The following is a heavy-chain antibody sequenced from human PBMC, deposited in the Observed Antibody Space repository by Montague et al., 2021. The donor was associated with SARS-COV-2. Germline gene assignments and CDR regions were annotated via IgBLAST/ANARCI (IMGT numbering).Heavy chain of an antibody. Sequence: SLRLSCAASGFTLSSYGMHWVRQAPGKGLEWVAVISYDGSNKYCXDSVKGRFTISRDNSKNTLYLQMNSLRAEDTAVYYCARQSVNYYDSSGYPFDYWGQGTLVTVSS. J-gene: IGHJ4*02. V-gene: IGHV3-30-3*01. CDR1: GFTLSSYG. CDR2: ISYDGSNK. D-gene: IGHD3-22*01. CDR3: ARQSVNYYDSSGYPFDY.